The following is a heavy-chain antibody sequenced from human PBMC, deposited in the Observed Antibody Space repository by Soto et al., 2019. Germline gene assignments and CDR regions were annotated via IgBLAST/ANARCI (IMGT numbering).Heavy chain of an antibody. V-gene: IGHV1-69*02. J-gene: IGHJ4*02. D-gene: IGHD6-13*01. CDR1: GGTFSSYT. CDR3: ARGLSSSWPSFDY. CDR2: IIPILGIA. Sequence: QVQLVQSGAEVKKPGSSVKVSCKASGGTFSSYTISWVRQAPGQGLEWMGRIIPILGIANYAQKFQGRVTITADKXTSTAYMELSSLRSEDTAVYYGARGLSSSWPSFDYWGQGTLVTVSS.